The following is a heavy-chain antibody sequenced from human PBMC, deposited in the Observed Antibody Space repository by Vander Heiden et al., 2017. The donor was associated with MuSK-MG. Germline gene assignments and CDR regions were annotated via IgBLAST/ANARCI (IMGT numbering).Heavy chain of an antibody. D-gene: IGHD6-13*01. CDR1: GSTFSGFA. J-gene: IGHJ4*02. CDR2: ITDSGSNT. Sequence: EVQLLESGGGLVQPGGSLRLSCAASGSTFSGFAMSWVRQAPGKGLEWVSAITDSGSNTHYPESVKGRFTISRDNSKATLYLQMDSLRDEDTAMYYCAKRYGSNWGHFDSWGQGTLVTVSS. CDR3: AKRYGSNWGHFDS. V-gene: IGHV3-23*01.